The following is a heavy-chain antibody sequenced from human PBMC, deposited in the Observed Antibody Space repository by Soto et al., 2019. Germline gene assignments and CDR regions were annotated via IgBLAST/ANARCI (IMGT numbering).Heavy chain of an antibody. Sequence: QVQLVQSGAEVKKPGASVKVSCKASGYTFASYGISWVRQAPGQGLEWMGWISAYNGNTNYAQKLQGRVTMTTDTSTSTAYMELRSLRSDDTAVYYCAREGYSSSWYERSHFYYYYYGMDVWGQGTTVTVSS. D-gene: IGHD6-13*01. J-gene: IGHJ6*02. V-gene: IGHV1-18*01. CDR2: ISAYNGNT. CDR1: GYTFASYG. CDR3: AREGYSSSWYERSHFYYYYYGMDV.